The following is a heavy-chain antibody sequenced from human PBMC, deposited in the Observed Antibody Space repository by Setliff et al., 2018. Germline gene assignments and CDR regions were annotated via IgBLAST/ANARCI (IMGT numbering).Heavy chain of an antibody. V-gene: IGHV1-18*01. Sequence: ASAKVSCKASGYTFTNYGITWVRQATGRGLEWMGWINNYSFKTTYAQKFLDRVTITTDTSATTAYMELGSLRSDDTAVYYCARINFYVSSGYYYAPELWGQGTLVTVSS. CDR2: INNYSFKT. CDR3: ARINFYVSSGYYYAPEL. CDR1: GYTFTNYG. D-gene: IGHD3-22*01. J-gene: IGHJ4*02.